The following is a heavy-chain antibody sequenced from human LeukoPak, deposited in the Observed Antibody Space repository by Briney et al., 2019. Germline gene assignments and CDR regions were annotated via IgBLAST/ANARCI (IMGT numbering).Heavy chain of an antibody. D-gene: IGHD2-15*01. CDR1: GFTFTSSA. J-gene: IGHJ1*01. CDR3: ATVAGYGSYFQH. Sequence: GASVKVSCKASGFTFTSSAMQWVRQARGQRLEWIGWIVVGSGNTNYAQKFQGRVTMTEDTSTDTAYMELSSLRSEDTAVYYCATVAGYGSYFQHWGQGTLVTVSS. V-gene: IGHV1-58*02. CDR2: IVVGSGNT.